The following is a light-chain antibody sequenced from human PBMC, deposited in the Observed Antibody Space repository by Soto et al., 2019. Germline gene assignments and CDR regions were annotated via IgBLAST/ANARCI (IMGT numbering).Light chain of an antibody. Sequence: QSVLTQSPSASASLGASVKLTCTLSSGHSNYAIAWHQQQPEKGPRYLMKVNSGGSHIKGDGIPDRFSGSSSGAQRYLFISGLQSEDEADYYWRTWGTGSAIVVFGGGTQRTVL. CDR3: RTWGTGSAIVV. V-gene: IGLV4-69*01. CDR1: SGHSNYA. J-gene: IGLJ7*01. CDR2: VNSGGSH.